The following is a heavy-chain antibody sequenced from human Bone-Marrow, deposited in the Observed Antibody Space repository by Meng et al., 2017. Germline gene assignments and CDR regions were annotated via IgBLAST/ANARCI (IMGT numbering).Heavy chain of an antibody. CDR2: IKQDGSEK. V-gene: IGHV3-7*01. Sequence: GGSLRLSCAASGFYFGNAWMSWVRQAPGEGLEWVANIKQDGSEKYYVDSVEGRFTISRDNAKNSLYLQMNSLRAEDTAVYYCARAGGSSFYYDSSGYRYYFDYWGQGTLVTVSS. CDR1: GFYFGNAW. CDR3: ARAGGSSFYYDSSGYRYYFDY. J-gene: IGHJ4*02. D-gene: IGHD3-22*01.